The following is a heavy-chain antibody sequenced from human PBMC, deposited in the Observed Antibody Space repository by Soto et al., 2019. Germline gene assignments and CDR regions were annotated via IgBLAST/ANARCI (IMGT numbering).Heavy chain of an antibody. Sequence: SETLSLTCTVSGGSIISGGYYWSWIRKHPGKGLEWIGYIYYSGSTYYNPSLKSRVTISVDTSKNQFSLKLSSVTAADTAVYYCARLGGHCGATCFGYYAMDVWGQGTMVTVSS. CDR2: IYYSGST. J-gene: IGHJ6*02. CDR3: ARLGGHCGATCFGYYAMDV. V-gene: IGHV4-31*03. CDR1: GGSIISGGYY. D-gene: IGHD2-21*01.